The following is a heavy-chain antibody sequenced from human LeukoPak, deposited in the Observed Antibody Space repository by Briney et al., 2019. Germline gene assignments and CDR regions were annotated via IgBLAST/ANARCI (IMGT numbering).Heavy chain of an antibody. CDR3: ESPPAKYSSSSRFDY. CDR2: IIPIFGTA. D-gene: IGHD6-6*01. Sequence: SVTDSCKASGGTFSSYAISWVRQAPGQGLEWMGGIIPIFGTANYAQKFQGRVTITADESTSTAYMELSSLRSEDTSVYYCESPPAKYSSSSRFDYWGQGTLVTVSS. V-gene: IGHV1-69*13. J-gene: IGHJ4*02. CDR1: GGTFSSYA.